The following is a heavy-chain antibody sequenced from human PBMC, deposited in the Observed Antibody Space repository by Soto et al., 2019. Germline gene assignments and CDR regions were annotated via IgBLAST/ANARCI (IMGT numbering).Heavy chain of an antibody. Sequence: QVQLVQSGAEVKKPGASVKVSCTASGYTFTGYYIHWVRQAPGQGLEWMGWINPNNGDTNYAQKFQGRVTMTRDTSTSTAYMELSSLRFEDTAVYYCARHSGYDYVFDYWGQGTLVTVSS. CDR1: GYTFTGYY. V-gene: IGHV1-2*02. CDR2: INPNNGDT. J-gene: IGHJ4*02. CDR3: ARHSGYDYVFDY. D-gene: IGHD5-12*01.